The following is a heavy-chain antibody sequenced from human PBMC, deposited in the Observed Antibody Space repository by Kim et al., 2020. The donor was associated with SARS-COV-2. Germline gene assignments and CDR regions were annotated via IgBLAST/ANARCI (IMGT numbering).Heavy chain of an antibody. Sequence: SETLSLTCTVSGGSVSSGSYYWSWIRQPPGEGLEWIGYIYHTGSTNYNPSLKSRVTTSVDTSKNQFSLKLSSVTAADTGVYYWVRGKKTGRWLSRGDWF. CDR1: GGSVSSGSYY. CDR2: IYHTGST. CDR3: VRGKKTGRWLSRGDWF. J-gene: IGHJ5*01. V-gene: IGHV4-61*01. D-gene: IGHD3-22*01.